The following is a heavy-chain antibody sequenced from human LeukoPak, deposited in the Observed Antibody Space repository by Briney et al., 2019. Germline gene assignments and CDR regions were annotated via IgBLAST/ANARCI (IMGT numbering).Heavy chain of an antibody. D-gene: IGHD5-18*01. CDR2: IRGSGGST. V-gene: IGHV3-23*01. J-gene: IGHJ5*02. CDR1: GFTFSSYA. Sequence: GGSLRLSCAASGFTFSSYAMSWVRQAPGKGLEWVSAIRGSGGSTYYADSVKGRFTISRDNSKNTLYLQMNSLRAEDTAVYYCAKSAGYSYGPYNWFDPWGQGTLVTVSS. CDR3: AKSAGYSYGPYNWFDP.